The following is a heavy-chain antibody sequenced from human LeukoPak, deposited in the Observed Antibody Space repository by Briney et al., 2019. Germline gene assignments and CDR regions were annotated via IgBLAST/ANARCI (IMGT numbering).Heavy chain of an antibody. J-gene: IGHJ6*02. CDR3: ARGEDYGMDV. CDR2: IYYSGST. Sequence: SETLSLNCTVSGGSISSYYWSWIRQPPGKGLEWIGYIYYSGSTNYNPSLKSRVTISVDTSKNQFSLKLSSVTAADTAVYYCARGEDYGMDVWGQGTTVTVSS. CDR1: GGSISSYY. V-gene: IGHV4-59*01.